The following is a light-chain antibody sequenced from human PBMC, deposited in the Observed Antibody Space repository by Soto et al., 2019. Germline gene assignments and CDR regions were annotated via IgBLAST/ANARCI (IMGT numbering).Light chain of an antibody. CDR1: NSDVGAYTF. Sequence: QSALTQPRSVSGSPGQSVTISCTGTNSDVGAYTFVSWYQQLPGKAPKLMIYEVSNRPSGVSNRFSGSKSGNTASLTISGLQAEDEADYYCSSYTSSSTEVFGTGTKLTVL. CDR2: EVS. J-gene: IGLJ1*01. V-gene: IGLV2-14*01. CDR3: SSYTSSSTEV.